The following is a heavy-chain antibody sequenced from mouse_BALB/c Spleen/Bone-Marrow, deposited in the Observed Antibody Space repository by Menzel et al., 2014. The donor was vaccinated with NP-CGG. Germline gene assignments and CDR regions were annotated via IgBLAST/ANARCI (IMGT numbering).Heavy chain of an antibody. J-gene: IGHJ2*01. CDR3: ARSRDYYGNSLDY. V-gene: IGHV3-8*02. D-gene: IGHD2-1*01. CDR1: GDSIXSGY. Sequence: VQLQQSGPSLVKPSQTLSLTCSVTGDSIXSGYWNWIRKFPGNKLEYMGYISYSGSTYYNPSLKSRISITRDTSKNQYYLQLNSVTTEDTATYYCARSRDYYGNSLDYWGQGTTLTVSS. CDR2: ISYSGST.